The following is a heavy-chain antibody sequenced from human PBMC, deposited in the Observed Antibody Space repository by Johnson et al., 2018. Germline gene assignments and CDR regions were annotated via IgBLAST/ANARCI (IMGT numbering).Heavy chain of an antibody. V-gene: IGHV3-30-3*01. D-gene: IGHD2-15*01. J-gene: IGHJ6*03. CDR3: ARDGRYIVVVIAPTGAYSYMDV. CDR2: ISYDGSNK. CDR1: GLTFSSYA. Sequence: QVQLVQSGGGVVQPGRSLRLSCAASGLTFSSYAMHWVRQAPGKGLEWVALISYDGSNKYYADSVKGRFTISRDNSKNTLYLQMNSLRAEDTAVYYLARDGRYIVVVIAPTGAYSYMDVWGKGTTVTVSS.